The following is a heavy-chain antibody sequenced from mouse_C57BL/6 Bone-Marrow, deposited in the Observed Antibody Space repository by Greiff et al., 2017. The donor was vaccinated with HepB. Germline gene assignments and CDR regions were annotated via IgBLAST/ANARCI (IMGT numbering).Heavy chain of an antibody. V-gene: IGHV1-80*01. CDR1: GYAFSSYW. CDR2: IYPGDGDT. Sequence: VQLQQSGAELVKPGASVKISCKASGYAFSSYWMNWVKQRPGKGLEWIGQIYPGDGDTNYNGKFKGKATLTADKSSSTAYMQLSSLTSEDSAVYFCATEGLRDYFDYWGQGTTLTVSS. CDR3: ATEGLRDYFDY. J-gene: IGHJ2*01. D-gene: IGHD2-2*01.